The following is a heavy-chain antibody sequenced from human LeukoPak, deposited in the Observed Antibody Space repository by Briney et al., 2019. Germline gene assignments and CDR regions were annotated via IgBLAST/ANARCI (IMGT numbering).Heavy chain of an antibody. CDR1: GYTFTSYA. CDR2: INTNTGNP. V-gene: IGHV7-4-1*02. CDR3: ARVSFPSPSGSYHYPFFDY. J-gene: IGHJ4*02. Sequence: ASVKVSCKASGYTFTSYAMNWVRQAPGQGLEWMGWINTNTGNPTYAQGFTGRFVFSLDTSVSTAYLQISSLKAEDTAVYYCARVSFPSPSGSYHYPFFDYWGQGTLVTVSS. D-gene: IGHD1-26*01.